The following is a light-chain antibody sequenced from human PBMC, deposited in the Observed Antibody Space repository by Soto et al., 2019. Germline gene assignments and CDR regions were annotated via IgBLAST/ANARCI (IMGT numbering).Light chain of an antibody. CDR1: QSLRNSNGYNQ. CDR3: MQALQTPL. Sequence: DIVMTQSPLSLPVTPGEPASISCRSSQSLRNSNGYNQLDWDLKKPGQSPQLLIFLGSNRACGVPGRFSGSGAGTDFTLKISRVEAEYVGVYYCMQALQTPLFGQGTKLEIK. J-gene: IGKJ2*01. CDR2: LGS. V-gene: IGKV2-28*01.